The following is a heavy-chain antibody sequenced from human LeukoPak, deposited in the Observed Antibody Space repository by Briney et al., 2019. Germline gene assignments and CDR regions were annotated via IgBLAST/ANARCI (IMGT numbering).Heavy chain of an antibody. CDR1: GGTFSSYA. J-gene: IGHJ5*02. D-gene: IGHD1-26*01. CDR3: ARDQMGATRWFDP. V-gene: IGHV1-18*01. CDR2: ISAYNGNT. Sequence: ASVKVSCKASGGTFSSYAISWVRQAPGQGLEWMGWISAYNGNTNYAQKLQGRVTMTTDTSTSTAYMELRSLRSDDTAVYYCARDQMGATRWFDPWGQGTLVTVSS.